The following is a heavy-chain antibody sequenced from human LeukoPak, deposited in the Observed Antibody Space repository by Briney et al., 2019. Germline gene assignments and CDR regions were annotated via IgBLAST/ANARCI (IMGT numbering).Heavy chain of an antibody. D-gene: IGHD7-27*01. CDR3: ARLGTYWSNYYFEY. V-gene: IGHV5-51*01. CDR2: IYPDDSDT. Sequence: GESLQISCNASAYCTNAYWIAWVRQMPGKGLEWMGIIYPDDSDTRYSPSFQGQVTISADKSVRTAYLQWSSLKASDTAMYYCARLGTYWSNYYFEYWGQGTLVTVSS. J-gene: IGHJ4*02. CDR1: AYCTNAYW.